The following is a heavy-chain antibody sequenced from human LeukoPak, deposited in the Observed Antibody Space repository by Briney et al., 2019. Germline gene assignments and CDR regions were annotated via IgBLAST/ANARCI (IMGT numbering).Heavy chain of an antibody. J-gene: IGHJ6*02. CDR2: INHSGRT. V-gene: IGHV4-34*01. CDR3: ARDVVVVPAAIHYGMDV. CDR1: GGSFSGYY. D-gene: IGHD2-2*01. Sequence: SETLSLTCAVYGGSFSGYYWSWIRQPPGKGLEWIGEINHSGRTYYNPSLKRRVTISVDTSKNQFSLNLSSVTAADTAVYYCARDVVVVPAAIHYGMDVWGQGTTVTVSS.